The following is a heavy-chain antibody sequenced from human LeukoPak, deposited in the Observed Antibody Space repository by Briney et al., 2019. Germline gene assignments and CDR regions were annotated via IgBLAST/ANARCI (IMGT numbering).Heavy chain of an antibody. J-gene: IGHJ6*03. CDR1: GGSISSSSYY. CDR3: ARGETEIAAAESWVDMDV. V-gene: IGHV4-39*07. D-gene: IGHD6-13*01. Sequence: PSETLSLTCTVSGGSISSSSYYWGWIRQPPGKGLEWIGSIYYSGSTYYNPSLKSRVTISVDTSKNQFSLKLSSVTAADTAVYYCARGETEIAAAESWVDMDVWGKGTTVTISS. CDR2: IYYSGST.